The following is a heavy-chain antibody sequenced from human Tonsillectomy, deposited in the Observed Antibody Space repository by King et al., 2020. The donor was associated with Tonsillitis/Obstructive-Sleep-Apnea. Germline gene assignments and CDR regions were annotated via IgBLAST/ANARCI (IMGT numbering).Heavy chain of an antibody. V-gene: IGHV3-20*04. Sequence: VQLVESGGGVVRPGGSLRLSCAASGFTFDDYGMSWVRQAPGKGVEWVSGINWNGGSTGYADSLKGRFTISSDNAKNSLYMQMNSLRAEDTALYYCARARSSGWGDDAFDIWGQGTMVTVSS. J-gene: IGHJ3*02. CDR3: ARARSSGWGDDAFDI. CDR2: INWNGGST. D-gene: IGHD6-19*01. CDR1: GFTFDDYG.